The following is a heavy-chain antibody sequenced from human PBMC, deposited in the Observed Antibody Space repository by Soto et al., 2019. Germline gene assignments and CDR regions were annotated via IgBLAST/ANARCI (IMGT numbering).Heavy chain of an antibody. D-gene: IGHD2-15*01. V-gene: IGHV1-69*13. CDR2: IIPVFNTP. Sequence: SVKVSCKDSGGLFSSFAISWVRQARGQGLERLGGIIPVFNTPYYAQKFKGRVTITADESTNTTYMELSSLRSEDTAMYYCARGGGPYVWFNEFWGQGSLVTVSS. CDR3: ARGGGPYVWFNEF. J-gene: IGHJ4*02. CDR1: GGLFSSFA.